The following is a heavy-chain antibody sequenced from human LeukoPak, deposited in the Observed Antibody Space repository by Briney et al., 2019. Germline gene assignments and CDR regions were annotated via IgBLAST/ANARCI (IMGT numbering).Heavy chain of an antibody. J-gene: IGHJ3*02. CDR1: GYSFTSYW. V-gene: IGHV5-51*01. CDR3: ARRTSLLGDAFDI. CDR2: IYPGDSDT. Sequence: GESLKISCKGSGYSFTSYWIGWVRQMPGKGLEWMGTIYPGDSDTRYSPSFQGQVTISADKSISTAYLQWSSLKASDTAMYYCARRTSLLGDAFDIWGQGTMVTVSS.